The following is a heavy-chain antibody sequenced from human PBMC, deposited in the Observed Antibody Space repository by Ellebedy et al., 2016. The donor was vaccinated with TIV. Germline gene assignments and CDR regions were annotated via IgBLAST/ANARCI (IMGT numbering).Heavy chain of an antibody. CDR2: IYPDDSDT. J-gene: IGHJ4*02. CDR1: GYNFGKFY. Sequence: GGSLRLXXTTSGYNFGKFYIGWVRQVPGKGLEWMGFIYPDDSDTNYSPSFRGRVTFSVVKSTRTAYLNWSSLKASDTAIYYCARLGRAGYYNAPGDYWGQGTLVAVSS. D-gene: IGHD3-9*01. V-gene: IGHV5-51*01. CDR3: ARLGRAGYYNAPGDY.